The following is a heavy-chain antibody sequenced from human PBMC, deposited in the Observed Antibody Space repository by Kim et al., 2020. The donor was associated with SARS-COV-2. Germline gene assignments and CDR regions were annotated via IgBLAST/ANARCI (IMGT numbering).Heavy chain of an antibody. CDR3: ARGTNWNYGSLTFDY. V-gene: IGHV3-53*01. Sequence: ANSVKGRFTISRDKSKNTLYPQMNSLRAEDSAVYYCARGTNWNYGSLTFDYWGQGTLVTVSS. D-gene: IGHD1-7*01. J-gene: IGHJ4*02.